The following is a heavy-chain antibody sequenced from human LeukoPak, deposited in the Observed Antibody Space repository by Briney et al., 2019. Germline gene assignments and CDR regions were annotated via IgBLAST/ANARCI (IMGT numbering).Heavy chain of an antibody. D-gene: IGHD6-6*01. J-gene: IGHJ5*02. Sequence: ASVKVSCKASGYTFTSYAMHWVRQAPGQRLEWMGWINAGNGNTKYSQEFQGRVTITRDTSASTAYMELSSLRSEDTAVYYCARASARSSSSFGYNWFDPWGQGTLVTVSS. CDR2: INAGNGNT. V-gene: IGHV1-3*03. CDR3: ARASARSSSSFGYNWFDP. CDR1: GYTFTSYA.